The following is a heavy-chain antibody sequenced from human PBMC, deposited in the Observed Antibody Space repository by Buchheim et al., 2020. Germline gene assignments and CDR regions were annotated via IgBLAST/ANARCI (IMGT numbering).Heavy chain of an antibody. Sequence: EVQLVESGGGLVQPGGSLRLSCAASGFTFSSYEMNWVRQAPGKGLEWVSYISSSGSTRYYADSVKGRFTISRDNAKNSLYLPMNSLRAEDTAVYYCARVLDSYGPIYGMDVWGQGTT. J-gene: IGHJ6*02. CDR2: ISSSGSTR. CDR3: ARVLDSYGPIYGMDV. CDR1: GFTFSSYE. D-gene: IGHD5-18*01. V-gene: IGHV3-48*03.